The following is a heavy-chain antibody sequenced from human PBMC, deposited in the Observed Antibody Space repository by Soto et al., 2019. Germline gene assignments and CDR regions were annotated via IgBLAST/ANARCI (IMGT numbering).Heavy chain of an antibody. CDR3: TTDGAQIAAAGTGGLCSDY. V-gene: IGHV3-15*07. CDR1: GLTFNKAW. J-gene: IGHJ4*02. CDR2: IKSNTDGGTT. Sequence: GGSLRLSCAASGLTFNKAWMNWVRQAPGKGLEWVGRIKSNTDGGTTDYAAPVKGRFTISRDDSKNTLYLQMNSLKIEDTAVYFCTTDGAQIAAAGTGGLCSDYWGQGTVVTGSS. D-gene: IGHD6-13*01.